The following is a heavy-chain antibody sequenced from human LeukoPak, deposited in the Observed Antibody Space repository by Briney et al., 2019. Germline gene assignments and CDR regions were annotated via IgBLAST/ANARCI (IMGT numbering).Heavy chain of an antibody. J-gene: IGHJ4*02. D-gene: IGHD6-19*01. Sequence: ASVKVSCKASGGTFSSYAISWVRQAPGQGLEWMGRIIPILGIANYAQKFQGRVTITADKSTSTAYMELSSLRSEGTAVYYCARDKSPHGIAVAGADYWGQGTLVTVSS. CDR2: IIPILGIA. CDR3: ARDKSPHGIAVAGADY. CDR1: GGTFSSYA. V-gene: IGHV1-69*04.